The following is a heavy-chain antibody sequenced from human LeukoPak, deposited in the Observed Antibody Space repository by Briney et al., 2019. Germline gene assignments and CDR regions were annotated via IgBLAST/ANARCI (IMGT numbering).Heavy chain of an antibody. CDR2: ICYSTSP. CDR3: ARLSRTVGRDAFDI. J-gene: IGHJ3*02. D-gene: IGHD4-23*01. CDR1: GGSPSSFY. V-gene: IGHV4-59*01. Sequence: WQTLSLTCTVSGGSPSSFYSSWIRQPPAGGLEWVGYICYSTSPNSNPSLKSRVSLSVDTSKNQFSLKLSSVTAADTAVYDCARLSRTVGRDAFDIWGQGTIVTVSS.